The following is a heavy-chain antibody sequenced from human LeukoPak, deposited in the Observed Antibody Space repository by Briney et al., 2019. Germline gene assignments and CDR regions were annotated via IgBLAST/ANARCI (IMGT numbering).Heavy chain of an antibody. Sequence: SETLSLTCAVYGGSFSGYYWSWIRQPPGKGLEWIGEINHSGSTNYNPSLKSRVTISVDTSKNQFSLKLSPVTAADTAVYYCARGFVLRYFDWLHYYGMDVWGKGTTVTVSS. D-gene: IGHD3-9*01. J-gene: IGHJ6*04. CDR1: GGSFSGYY. V-gene: IGHV4-34*01. CDR3: ARGFVLRYFDWLHYYGMDV. CDR2: INHSGST.